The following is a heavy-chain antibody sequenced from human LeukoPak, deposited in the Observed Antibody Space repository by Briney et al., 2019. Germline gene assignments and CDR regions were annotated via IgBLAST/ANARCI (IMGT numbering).Heavy chain of an antibody. CDR1: GYTFTGYY. CDR2: INPNSGGT. Sequence: ASVKVSCKASGYTFTGYYMHWVRQAPGQGLEWMGWINPNSGGTNYAQKFQGRVTMTRDTSISTAYMELSRLRSDDTAVYYCASRGEPNSSSWYYYYYMDVWGKGTTVTVSS. V-gene: IGHV1-2*02. CDR3: ASRGEPNSSSWYYYYYMDV. D-gene: IGHD6-6*01. J-gene: IGHJ6*03.